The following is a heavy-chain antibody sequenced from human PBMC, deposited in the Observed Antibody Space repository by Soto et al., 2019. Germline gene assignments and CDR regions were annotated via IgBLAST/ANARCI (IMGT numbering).Heavy chain of an antibody. J-gene: IGHJ4*02. V-gene: IGHV3-74*01. Sequence: PGGSLRLSCAASGFTFSNYWMHWVRQAPGKGLVWLSRINSDGSITNYADSVKGRFTISRDNTKNTLYLQMNSLRAEDTAMFYCARATTAAAAILDYWGQGSLVTVSS. CDR2: INSDGSIT. CDR1: GFTFSNYW. CDR3: ARATTAAAAILDY. D-gene: IGHD2-2*02.